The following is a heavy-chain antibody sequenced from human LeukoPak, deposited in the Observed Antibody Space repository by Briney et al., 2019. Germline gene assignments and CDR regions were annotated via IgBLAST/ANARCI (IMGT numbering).Heavy chain of an antibody. CDR3: ASGGYRDYVWGSYRSFFDY. J-gene: IGHJ4*02. CDR2: ISSSSSYI. D-gene: IGHD3-16*02. V-gene: IGHV3-21*01. Sequence: GGSLRLSCAASGFTFSSYSVNWVRQAPGKGLEWVSSISSSSSYIYYADSVKGRFTISRDNAKNSLYLQMNSLRAEDTAVYYCASGGYRDYVWGSYRSFFDYWGQGTLVTVSS. CDR1: GFTFSSYS.